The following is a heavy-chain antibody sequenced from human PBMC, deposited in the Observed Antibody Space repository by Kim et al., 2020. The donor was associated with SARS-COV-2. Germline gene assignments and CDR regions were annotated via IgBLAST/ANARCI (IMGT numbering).Heavy chain of an antibody. CDR2: ISWNSGSI. CDR1: GFTFDDYA. Sequence: GGSLRLFCAASGFTFDDYAMHWVRQAPGKGLEWVSGISWNSGSIGYADSVKGRFTISRDNAKNSLYLQMNSLRAEDTALYYCAKDVNPWIQLWPLGMDVWGQGTTVTVSS. J-gene: IGHJ6*02. D-gene: IGHD5-18*01. CDR3: AKDVNPWIQLWPLGMDV. V-gene: IGHV3-9*01.